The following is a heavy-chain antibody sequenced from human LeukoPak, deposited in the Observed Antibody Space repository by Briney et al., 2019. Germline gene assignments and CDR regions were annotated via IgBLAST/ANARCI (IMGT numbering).Heavy chain of an antibody. V-gene: IGHV4-59*01. CDR1: GGSINSYY. J-gene: IGHJ4*02. CDR2: ISYSGST. Sequence: PSETLSLTCTVSGGSINSYYWSWIRQPPGKGLEWIGYISYSGSTNYNPSLKGRVTISVDTSKNQFFLKLSSVTAADTALYYCTRGNANWGQGTLVTVSS. CDR3: TRGNAN.